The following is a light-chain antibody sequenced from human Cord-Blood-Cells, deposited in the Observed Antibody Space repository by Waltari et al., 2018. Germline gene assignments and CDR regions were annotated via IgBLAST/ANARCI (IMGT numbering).Light chain of an antibody. Sequence: QSALTQPASVSGSPGQSITIPCTGPSSDVGGYNHAACSHQHPGKAPKLMIYDVSKRPSGVSHRFSGSKSGNTASLTISGLQAEDEADYYCSSYTSSSTWVFGGGTKLTVL. J-gene: IGLJ3*02. V-gene: IGLV2-14*01. CDR3: SSYTSSSTWV. CDR2: DVS. CDR1: SSDVGGYNH.